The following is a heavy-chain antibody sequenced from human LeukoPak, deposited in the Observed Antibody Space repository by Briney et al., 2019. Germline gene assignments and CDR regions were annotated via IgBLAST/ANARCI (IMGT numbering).Heavy chain of an antibody. V-gene: IGHV1-46*01. CDR1: GYTFTSYY. Sequence: ASVKVSCKASGYTFTSYYMHWVRQAPGQGLEWMGIINPSGGSTSYAQKFQGRVTITRDMSTSTVYMELSSLRSEDTAVYYCAREVRITIFGVVITPARGNAFDIWGQGTMVTVSS. CDR3: AREVRITIFGVVITPARGNAFDI. D-gene: IGHD3-3*01. CDR2: INPSGGST. J-gene: IGHJ3*02.